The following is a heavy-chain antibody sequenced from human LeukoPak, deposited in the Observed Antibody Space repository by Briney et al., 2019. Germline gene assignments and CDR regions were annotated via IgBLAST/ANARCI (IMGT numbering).Heavy chain of an antibody. CDR2: INPSGGST. CDR3: ARDRAAYCGGDCYSAGLVY. CDR1: GYTFTSYY. V-gene: IGHV1-46*01. J-gene: IGHJ4*02. D-gene: IGHD2-21*02. Sequence: ASVKVPCKASGYTFTSYYMHWVRQAPGQGLEWMGIINPSGGSTSYAQKFQGRVTMTRDTSTSTVYMELSSLRSEDTAVYYCARDRAAYCGGDCYSAGLVYWGQGTLVTVSS.